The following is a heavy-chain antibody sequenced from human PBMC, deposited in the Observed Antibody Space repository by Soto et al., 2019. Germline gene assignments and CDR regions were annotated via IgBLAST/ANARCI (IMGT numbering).Heavy chain of an antibody. V-gene: IGHV4-4*02. CDR1: GGSISSSNW. CDR2: IYHSGST. CDR3: ARNDAEEASTVTKERYYYGMDV. D-gene: IGHD4-17*01. J-gene: IGHJ6*02. Sequence: QVQLQESGPGLVKPSGTLSLTCAVSGGSISSSNWWSWVRQPPGKGLEWIGEIYHSGSTNYIPSLKSRVTISVDKSKNQFSLKLSSVTAADTAVYYCARNDAEEASTVTKERYYYGMDVWGQGTTVTVSS.